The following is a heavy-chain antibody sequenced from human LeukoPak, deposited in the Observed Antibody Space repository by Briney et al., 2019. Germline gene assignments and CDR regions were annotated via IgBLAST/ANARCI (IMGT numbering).Heavy chain of an antibody. Sequence: PGGSLRLSCAASGFTFSSYSMHWVRRAPGKGLEYVSAVSSNGDNTYYANSVKGRFTISRDNSKNTLYLQVASLRGEDTAVYYCARAPREGFSGSYHDYWGQGTLVTVSS. CDR3: ARAPREGFSGSYHDY. J-gene: IGHJ4*02. CDR1: GFTFSSYS. V-gene: IGHV3-64*01. CDR2: VSSNGDNT. D-gene: IGHD1-26*01.